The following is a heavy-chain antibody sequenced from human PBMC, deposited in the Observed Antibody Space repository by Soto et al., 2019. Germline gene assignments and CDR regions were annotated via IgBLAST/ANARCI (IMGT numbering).Heavy chain of an antibody. CDR2: MEPSSGKT. Sequence: ASVKVSCKASGYSFTSLDINWVRQTAGQGLEWMGWMEPSSGKTGYAQKFHDRVTMTSDTSINTAYMELTTLTSDDTAFYYCARGVTAGVHYWGQGTLVTVFS. V-gene: IGHV1-8*01. D-gene: IGHD3-10*01. J-gene: IGHJ4*02. CDR1: GYSFTSLD. CDR3: ARGVTAGVHY.